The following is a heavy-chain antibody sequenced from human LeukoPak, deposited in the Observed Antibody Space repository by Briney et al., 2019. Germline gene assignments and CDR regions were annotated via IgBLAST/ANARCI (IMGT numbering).Heavy chain of an antibody. CDR1: GYTLTIYA. CDR3: ARAGAARPNYYYYYMDV. J-gene: IGHJ6*03. CDR2: INTNTGNP. D-gene: IGHD6-6*01. Sequence: ASVKVSCKASGYTLTIYAMNWVRQAPGQGLEWMGWINTNTGNPTYAQGFTGRFVFSLDTSVSTAYLQISSLKAEDTAVYYCARAGAARPNYYYYYMDVWGKGTTVTVSS. V-gene: IGHV7-4-1*02.